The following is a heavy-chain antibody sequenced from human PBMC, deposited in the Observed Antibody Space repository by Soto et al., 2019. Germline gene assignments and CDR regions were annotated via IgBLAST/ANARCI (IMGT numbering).Heavy chain of an antibody. CDR3: AKTVAGSYYYYGMDV. J-gene: IGHJ6*02. CDR2: ISYDGSNK. V-gene: IGHV3-30*18. CDR1: GFIFGSYA. Sequence: PGGSLRLSCAASGFIFGSYAMHWVRQAPGKGLEWVAVISYDGSNKYYADSVKGRFSISRDNSKNTLFLQMNSLRAEDTAVYYCAKTVAGSYYYYGMDVWGQGTTVTVSS. D-gene: IGHD6-19*01.